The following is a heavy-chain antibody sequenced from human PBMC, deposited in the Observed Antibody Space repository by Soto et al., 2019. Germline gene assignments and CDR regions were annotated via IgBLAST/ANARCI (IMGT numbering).Heavy chain of an antibody. V-gene: IGHV1-2*04. D-gene: IGHD3-16*02. CDR2: INPNSGGT. CDR1: GYTFTGYY. Sequence: GASVKVSCKASGYTFTGYYMHWVRQAPGQGLEWMGWINPNSGGTNYAQKFQGWVTMTRDTSISTAYMELSRLRSDDTAVYYCARGRVEFGGVIVLYFDYWGQGTLVTVSS. J-gene: IGHJ4*02. CDR3: ARGRVEFGGVIVLYFDY.